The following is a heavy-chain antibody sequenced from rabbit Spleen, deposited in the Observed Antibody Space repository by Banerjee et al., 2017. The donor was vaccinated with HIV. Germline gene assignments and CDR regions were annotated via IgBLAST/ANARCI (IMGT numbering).Heavy chain of an antibody. CDR1: GIDFSNYYY. Sequence: EESGGGLVKPGASLTLTCTASGIDFSNYYYMCWVRQAPGKGLEWIACIDAGSSGFTYFASWAKGRFTCSKTSSTTVTLQMTSLTAADTATYFCARDSASSFSSYGMDLWGQGTLVTVS. CDR2: IDAGSSGFT. V-gene: IGHV1S40*01. CDR3: ARDSASSFSSYGMDL. J-gene: IGHJ6*01. D-gene: IGHD8-1*01.